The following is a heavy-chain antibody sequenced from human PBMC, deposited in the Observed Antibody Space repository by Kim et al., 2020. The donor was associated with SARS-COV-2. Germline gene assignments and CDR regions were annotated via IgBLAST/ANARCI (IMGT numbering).Heavy chain of an antibody. Sequence: SETLSLTCTVSGGSISTSSYYWGWIRQPPGKGLEWIGSIYYSGSTYHNPSLKSRVTISVDTSKNQFSLKLSSVTAADTAVYYCASDVWGWLQLYNLFDP. J-gene: IGHJ5*02. V-gene: IGHV4-39*07. CDR1: GGSISTSSYY. CDR3: ASDVWGWLQLYNLFDP. D-gene: IGHD5-12*01. CDR2: IYYSGST.